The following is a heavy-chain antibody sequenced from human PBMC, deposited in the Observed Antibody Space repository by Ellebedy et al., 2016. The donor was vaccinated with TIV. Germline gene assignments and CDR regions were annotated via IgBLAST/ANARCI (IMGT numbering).Heavy chain of an antibody. D-gene: IGHD3-22*01. J-gene: IGHJ5*02. Sequence: PGGSLRLSCAASGFTFSSYAMSWVRQAPGKGLECVSTINNSGGGTFYADSVKGRFTVSRDNSKNTLFLQMNSRRAEDTAVYYCAKHTYDSSGYFSVDWFDPWGQGTLVTVSS. CDR1: GFTFSSYA. CDR2: INNSGGGT. V-gene: IGHV3-23*01. CDR3: AKHTYDSSGYFSVDWFDP.